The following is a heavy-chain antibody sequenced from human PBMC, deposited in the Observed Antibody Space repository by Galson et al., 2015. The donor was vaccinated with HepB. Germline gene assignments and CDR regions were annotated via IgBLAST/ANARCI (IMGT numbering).Heavy chain of an antibody. J-gene: IGHJ4*02. CDR2: ISSSTSYI. D-gene: IGHD3-9*01. CDR3: ARDVDIPDC. V-gene: IGHV3-21*01. Sequence: PLRLSCAASGFTFSSYNMNWVRQAPGKGLEWVSSISSSTSYIYYADSVKGRFTISRDNARNSLYLQMNSLRAEDTAVYYCARDVDIPDCWGQGTLVTVSS. CDR1: GFTFSSYN.